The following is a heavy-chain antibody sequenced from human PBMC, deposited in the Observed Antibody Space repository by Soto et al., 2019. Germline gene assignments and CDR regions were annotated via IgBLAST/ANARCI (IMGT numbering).Heavy chain of an antibody. CDR1: GYTLTQLS. J-gene: IGHJ5*02. CDR3: STLSNDFWSGPNNWFDP. CDR2: FDPEDGET. V-gene: IGHV1-24*01. D-gene: IGHD3-3*01. Sequence: GASVKVSCKXSGYTLTQLSMHWVRQAPGKGLEWMGGFDPEDGETIYAQKFQGRVTMTEDTSTDTAYMELSSLRSGDTAVYYCSTLSNDFWSGPNNWFDPWGQGTLVTVSS.